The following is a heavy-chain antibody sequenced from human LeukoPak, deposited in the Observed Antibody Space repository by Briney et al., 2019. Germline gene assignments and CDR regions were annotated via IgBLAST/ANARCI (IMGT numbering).Heavy chain of an antibody. Sequence: SQTLSLTCAISGDSVSSNSAAWNWIRQSPSRGLEWLGRTLYRSKWYNDYALSVKSRIAINVDTSKNQFSLQLNSVTPEDTALYYCTRGPDDLLRGRAFDFWGQGTVVTVSS. CDR3: TRGPDDLLRGRAFDF. V-gene: IGHV6-1*01. CDR1: GDSVSSNSAA. J-gene: IGHJ3*01. CDR2: TLYRSKWYN. D-gene: IGHD1-14*01.